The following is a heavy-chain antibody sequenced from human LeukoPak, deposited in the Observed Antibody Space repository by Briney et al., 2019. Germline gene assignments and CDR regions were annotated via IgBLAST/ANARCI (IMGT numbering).Heavy chain of an antibody. CDR3: AKESSSWFAEYFQH. CDR1: GFTFSSYA. J-gene: IGHJ1*01. Sequence: GGSLRLSCAASGFTFSSYAMSWVRQAPGKELEWLSAISGSGGSTYYADSVKGRFTISRDNSKNTLYLQMNSLRAEDTAVYYCAKESSSWFAEYFQHWGQGTLVAVSS. D-gene: IGHD6-13*01. V-gene: IGHV3-23*01. CDR2: ISGSGGST.